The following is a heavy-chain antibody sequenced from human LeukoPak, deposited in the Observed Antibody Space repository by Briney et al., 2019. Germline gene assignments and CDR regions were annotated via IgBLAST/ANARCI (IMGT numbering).Heavy chain of an antibody. CDR3: ARQGYCSGGSCKPNNWFDP. D-gene: IGHD2-15*01. Sequence: ASVKVSCKASGGTFSSYTISWVRQAPGQGLEWMGRIIPILGIANYAQKFQGRVTITADKSTSTAYMELSSLRSEDTAVYCCARQGYCSGGSCKPNNWFDPWGQGTLVTVSS. CDR1: GGTFSSYT. J-gene: IGHJ5*02. CDR2: IIPILGIA. V-gene: IGHV1-69*02.